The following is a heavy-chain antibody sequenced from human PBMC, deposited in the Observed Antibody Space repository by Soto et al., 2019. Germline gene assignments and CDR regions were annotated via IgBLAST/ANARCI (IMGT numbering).Heavy chain of an antibody. CDR1: GFTFSNAW. D-gene: IGHD4-17*01. V-gene: IGHV3-15*01. Sequence: GGSLRLSCAASGFTFSNAWMSWVRQAPGKGLEWVGRIKSKTDGGTTDYAAPVKGRFTISRDDSKNTLYLQMNSLKTEDTAVYYCATDTGFEGRGYYYYYGMDVWGQGTTVTVSS. J-gene: IGHJ6*02. CDR2: IKSKTDGGTT. CDR3: ATDTGFEGRGYYYYYGMDV.